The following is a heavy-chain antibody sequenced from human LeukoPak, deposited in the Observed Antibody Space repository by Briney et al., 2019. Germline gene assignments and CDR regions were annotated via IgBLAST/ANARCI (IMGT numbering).Heavy chain of an antibody. V-gene: IGHV3-23*01. D-gene: IGHD2-2*01. CDR3: AKGRGRVVVVPAAHEFDY. CDR2: ISGSGGST. Sequence: GGSLRLSCAASGFTFSSYAMHWVRQAPGKGLEWVSAISGSGGSTYYADSVKGRFTISRDNSKNTLYLQMNSLRAEDTAVYYCAKGRGRVVVVPAAHEFDYWGQGTLVTVSS. J-gene: IGHJ4*02. CDR1: GFTFSSYA.